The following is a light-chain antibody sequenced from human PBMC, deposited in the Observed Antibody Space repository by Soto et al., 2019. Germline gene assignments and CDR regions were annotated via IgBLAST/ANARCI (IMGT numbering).Light chain of an antibody. CDR3: HQYYNTPSWT. CDR1: QSVLYSSNNKNY. J-gene: IGKJ1*01. V-gene: IGKV4-1*01. CDR2: WAS. Sequence: DIVMTQSPDSLAVSLGERATINCKSSQSVLYSSNNKNYLAWYQQKPGQPPKLLISWASTRESGVPDRFSGSGSGTDFTLTITSLQAEDVAVYYCHQYYNTPSWTFGQGTRVEI.